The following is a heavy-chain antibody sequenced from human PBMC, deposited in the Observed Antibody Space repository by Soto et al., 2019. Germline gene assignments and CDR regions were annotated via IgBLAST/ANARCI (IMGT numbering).Heavy chain of an antibody. J-gene: IGHJ5*02. CDR2: IYYSGGT. V-gene: IGHV4-59*12. D-gene: IGHD3-10*01. CDR1: SVSITSYY. CDR3: AREITMVRGVSWFDP. Sequence: SETRSLTCTVSSVSITSYYWSWIRQPPGKGLEWIGYIYYSGGTNYNPSLKSRVTISLDTSKNQFSLKLSSVTAADTAVYYCAREITMVRGVSWFDPWGQGTLVT.